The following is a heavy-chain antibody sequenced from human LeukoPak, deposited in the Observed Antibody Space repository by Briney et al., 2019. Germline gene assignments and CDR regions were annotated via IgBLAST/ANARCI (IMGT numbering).Heavy chain of an antibody. V-gene: IGHV3-48*03. CDR3: ARLDRDFMDV. CDR1: GFTFSSYE. Sequence: PGGSLRLSCTISGFTFSSYEMNWVRQAPGKGLEWVSEISTRGSSRYYADSVKGRFTVSRDNANNSLYLQMNNLRADDTAVYYCARLDRDFMDVWGTGTTVTISS. CDR2: ISTRGSSR. D-gene: IGHD3-22*01. J-gene: IGHJ6*03.